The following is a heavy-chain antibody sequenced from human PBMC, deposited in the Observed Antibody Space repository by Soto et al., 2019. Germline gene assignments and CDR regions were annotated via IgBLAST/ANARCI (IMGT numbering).Heavy chain of an antibody. CDR3: ARHEARSYFYMDV. V-gene: IGHV4-39*01. J-gene: IGHJ6*03. CDR2: IYYSGSS. CDR1: GDSITSSSYH. Sequence: QLQLQESGPGLVKPSETMSLTCTVSGDSITSSSYHWGWIRQPPGKGLEWIGNIYYSGSSCYNPSLKSRVTMSVDMSKNQFSLSLSSVTAADTAVYHCARHEARSYFYMDVWGKGTTVTVSS.